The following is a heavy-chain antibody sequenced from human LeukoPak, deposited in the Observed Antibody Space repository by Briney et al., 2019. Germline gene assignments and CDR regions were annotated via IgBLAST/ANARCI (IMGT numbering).Heavy chain of an antibody. CDR2: ISYSGST. J-gene: IGHJ4*02. CDR3: ARSGSSWSSFFDY. V-gene: IGHV4-59*08. Sequence: SETLSLNCTGSGGSISSYYWSWIRQPPGKGLEWIGYISYSGSTDYNPSLKSRVTISADTSKNQFSLKLSSLTAADTAVYYCARSGSSWSSFFDYWGQGTLVTVSS. CDR1: GGSISSYY. D-gene: IGHD6-13*01.